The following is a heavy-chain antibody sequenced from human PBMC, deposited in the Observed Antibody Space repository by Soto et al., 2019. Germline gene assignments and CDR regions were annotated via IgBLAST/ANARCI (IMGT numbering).Heavy chain of an antibody. D-gene: IGHD2-2*01. V-gene: IGHV4-4*02. J-gene: IGHJ3*02. CDR1: GGSISSSNW. CDR2: IYHSGST. Sequence: PSETLSLTCAVSGGSISSSNWWSWVRQPPGKGLEWIGEIYHSGSTNYNPSLKSRVTISVDKSKNQFSLKLSSVTAADTAVYYCATTPKNIVVVPAAIGYAFDIWGQGTMVTVSS. CDR3: ATTPKNIVVVPAAIGYAFDI.